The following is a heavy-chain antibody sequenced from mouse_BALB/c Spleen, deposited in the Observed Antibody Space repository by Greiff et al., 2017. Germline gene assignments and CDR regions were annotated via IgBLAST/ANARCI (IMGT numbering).Heavy chain of an antibody. CDR1: GFTFSSFG. V-gene: IGHV5-17*02. CDR2: ISSGSSTI. CDR3: ARYWDYAMDY. D-gene: IGHD4-1*01. Sequence: EVQGVESGGGLVQPGGSRKLSCAASGFTFSSFGMHWVRQAPEKGLEWVAYISSGSSTIYYADTVKGRFTISRDNPKNTLFLQMTSLRSEDTAMYYCARYWDYAMDYWGQGTSVTVSS. J-gene: IGHJ4*01.